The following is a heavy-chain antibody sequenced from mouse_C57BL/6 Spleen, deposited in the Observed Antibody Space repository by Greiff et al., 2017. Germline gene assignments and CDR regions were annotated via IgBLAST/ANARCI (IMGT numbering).Heavy chain of an antibody. CDR3: ARSPSNWDRRYFDY. Sequence: VQLKESVAELVRPGASVKLSCTASGFNIKNTYMHWVKQRPEQGLEWIGRIDPANGNTKYAPKFQGKATITAHPSSNTAYLQLSSLTSEDTAIYYCARSPSNWDRRYFDYWGQGTTRTVSS. CDR2: IDPANGNT. J-gene: IGHJ2*01. CDR1: GFNIKNTY. V-gene: IGHV14-3*01. D-gene: IGHD4-1*01.